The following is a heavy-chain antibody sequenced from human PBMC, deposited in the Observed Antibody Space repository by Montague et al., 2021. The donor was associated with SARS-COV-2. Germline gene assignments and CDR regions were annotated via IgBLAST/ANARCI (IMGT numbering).Heavy chain of an antibody. CDR1: GFTFSSYE. V-gene: IGHV3-48*03. CDR2: TTSTGSTI. Sequence: SRRISCDAYGFTFSSYEMNWVRQAPGKGLEWVSYTTSTGSTIYYADSVQGRFTISRDNAKKSLYLQMNSLRAEDTAVYYCARNKFPAASDFWGQGTLVTVSS. D-gene: IGHD2-2*01. CDR3: ARNKFPAASDF. J-gene: IGHJ4*02.